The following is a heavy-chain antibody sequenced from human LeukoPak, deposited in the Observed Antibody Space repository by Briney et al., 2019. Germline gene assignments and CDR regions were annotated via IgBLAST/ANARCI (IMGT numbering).Heavy chain of an antibody. D-gene: IGHD1-1*01. CDR1: GGSMSDYY. J-gene: IGHJ6*03. V-gene: IGHV4-4*07. CDR3: ARGGNWAPAHYHFYQHMDV. CDR2: IYTTGST. Sequence: SETLSLTCTVSGGSMSDYYWIWIRHPAGKGLELVVRIYTTGSTNYISSLESRVPISIDTSKNHFSLNLRSVTAADTAVYFCARGGNWAPAHYHFYQHMDVWGKGTTVTVSS.